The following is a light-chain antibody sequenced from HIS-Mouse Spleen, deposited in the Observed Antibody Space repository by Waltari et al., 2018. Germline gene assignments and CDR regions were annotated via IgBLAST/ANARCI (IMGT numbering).Light chain of an antibody. Sequence: DIEMTQSPSFQSASVGDRFAITCQASQDISNYLNWYPQKPGKAPKLLIYDASNLETGVPSRFSGSGSGTDFTFTISSLQPEDIATYYCQQYDNLHRLTFGPGTKVDIK. CDR2: DAS. CDR1: QDISNY. J-gene: IGKJ3*01. CDR3: QQYDNLHRLT. V-gene: IGKV1-33*01.